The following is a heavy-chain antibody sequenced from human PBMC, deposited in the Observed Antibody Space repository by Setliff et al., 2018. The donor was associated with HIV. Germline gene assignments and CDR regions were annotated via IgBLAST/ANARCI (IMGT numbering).Heavy chain of an antibody. CDR3: VRDDGIRGFPEAFDI. CDR1: GFAFSEFW. V-gene: IGHV3-15*01. D-gene: IGHD3-10*01. J-gene: IGHJ3*02. Sequence: GGSLRLSCAASGFAFSEFWMSWVRQAPGKGLEWVGRIKSKADGGTADYAAPVKGRFAISRDDSKNTVYLQMNSLRVEDTAIYYCVRDDGIRGFPEAFDIWGRGTMVTVS. CDR2: IKSKADGGTA.